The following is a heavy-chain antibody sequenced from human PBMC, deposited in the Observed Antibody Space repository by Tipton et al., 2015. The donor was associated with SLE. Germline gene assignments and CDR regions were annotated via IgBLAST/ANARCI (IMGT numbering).Heavy chain of an antibody. Sequence: TLSLTCTVSGYSISSGYYWSWIRQPPGKGLEWIGSIYHSGSTYYNPSLKSRVTISVDTSKNHFSLKLSSVTAADTAVYYCARVKNYDFWSGWAAFDIWGQGTMVTVSS. D-gene: IGHD3-3*01. CDR2: IYHSGST. CDR1: GYSISSGYY. CDR3: ARVKNYDFWSGWAAFDI. J-gene: IGHJ3*02. V-gene: IGHV4-38-2*02.